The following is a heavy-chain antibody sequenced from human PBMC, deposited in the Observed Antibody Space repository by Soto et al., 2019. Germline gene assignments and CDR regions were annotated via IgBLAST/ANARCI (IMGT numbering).Heavy chain of an antibody. V-gene: IGHV1-18*01. CDR1: GYTFTSYG. J-gene: IGHJ3*02. Sequence: ASVKVSCKASGYTFTSYGISWVRQAPGQGLEWMGWISAYNGNTNYAQKLQGRVTMTTDTSPSTAYMELRSLRSDDTAVYYCARGPRPYSSGWDGPGAFDIWGQGTMVTVSS. CDR2: ISAYNGNT. D-gene: IGHD6-19*01. CDR3: ARGPRPYSSGWDGPGAFDI.